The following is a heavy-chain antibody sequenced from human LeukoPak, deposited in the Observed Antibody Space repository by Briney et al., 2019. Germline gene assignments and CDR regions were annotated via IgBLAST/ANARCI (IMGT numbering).Heavy chain of an antibody. CDR2: INHSGST. CDR1: GGSFSGYY. CDR3: ARQRVVPAAINAFDI. Sequence: SETLSLTCAVYGGSFSGYYWSWIRQPPGKGLEWIGEINHSGSTNYNPSLKSRVTISVDTSKNQFSLKLSSVTAADTAVYYCARQRVVPAAINAFDIWGQGTMVTVSS. J-gene: IGHJ3*02. D-gene: IGHD2-2*01. V-gene: IGHV4-34*01.